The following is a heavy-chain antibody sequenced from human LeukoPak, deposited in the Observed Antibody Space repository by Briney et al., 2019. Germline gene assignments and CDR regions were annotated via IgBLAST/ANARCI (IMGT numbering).Heavy chain of an antibody. CDR1: GVSISSGGYS. D-gene: IGHD2-15*01. CDR3: ARGGGYCSSGSCYGQEIVYYGMDV. Sequence: SSETLSLTCAVSGVSISSGGYSWSWIRQPPGKGLEWIGYIYHSGSTYYNPSLKSRVTISVDTSKNQFSLKLSSVTAADTAVYYCARGGGYCSSGSCYGQEIVYYGMDVWGQGTTVTVSS. J-gene: IGHJ6*02. CDR2: IYHSGST. V-gene: IGHV4-30-2*01.